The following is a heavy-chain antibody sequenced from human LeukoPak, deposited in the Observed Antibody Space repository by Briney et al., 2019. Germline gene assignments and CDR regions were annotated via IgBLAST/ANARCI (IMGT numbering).Heavy chain of an antibody. CDR1: GGFISSYY. V-gene: IGHV4-39*07. Sequence: LSETLSLTCTVSGGFISSYYWGWIRQPPGKGLEWIGNMYYSGSTYYNPSLKSRVTISVDTSKNQFSLNLGSVTAADTAVYYCARGSGYYYSYWGQGTLVSVSS. CDR3: ARGSGYYYSY. D-gene: IGHD3-22*01. J-gene: IGHJ4*02. CDR2: MYYSGST.